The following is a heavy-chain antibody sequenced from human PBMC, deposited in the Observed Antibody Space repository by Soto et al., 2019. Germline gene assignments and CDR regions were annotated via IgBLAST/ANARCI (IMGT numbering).Heavy chain of an antibody. J-gene: IGHJ6*02. CDR2: ISSSSSTI. Sequence: GGSLRLSCAASGFSFSSYAMNWVRQAPGKGLEWVSYISSSSSTIYYADSVKGRFTISRDNAKNSLYLQMNSLRAEDTAVYYCARRTIQLWPRMDVWGQGTTVTVSS. CDR1: GFSFSSYA. CDR3: ARRTIQLWPRMDV. D-gene: IGHD5-18*01. V-gene: IGHV3-48*01.